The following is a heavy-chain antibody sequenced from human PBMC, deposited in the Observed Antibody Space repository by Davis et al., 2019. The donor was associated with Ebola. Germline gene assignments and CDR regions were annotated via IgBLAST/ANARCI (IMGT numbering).Heavy chain of an antibody. CDR3: ARDGLWSAIQNY. D-gene: IGHD3-3*01. CDR2: IKQDGSEK. J-gene: IGHJ4*02. V-gene: IGHV3-7*01. Sequence: GKSLKISCAASGFTFSSYWMSWVRQAPGKGLEWVANIKQDGSEKYYVDSVKGRFTISRDNAKNSLYLQMNSLRAEDTAVYYCARDGLWSAIQNYWGQGTLVTVSS. CDR1: GFTFSSYW.